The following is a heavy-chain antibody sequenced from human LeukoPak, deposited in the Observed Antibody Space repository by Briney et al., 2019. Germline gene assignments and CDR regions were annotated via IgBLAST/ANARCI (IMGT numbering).Heavy chain of an antibody. D-gene: IGHD3-10*01. CDR2: IKPKTDGGTT. CDR1: GFTFDSAW. CDR3: TTTYPTYDYDSGRPDY. V-gene: IGHV3-15*01. J-gene: IGHJ4*02. Sequence: PGGSLRLSCAASGFTFDSAWMSWVRQAPGKGLEWVGRIKPKTDGGTTDYTAPAKGRFTISRDDSKNTLYLQMKSLKTEDTAVYYCTTTYPTYDYDSGRPDYWGQGTLVTVSS.